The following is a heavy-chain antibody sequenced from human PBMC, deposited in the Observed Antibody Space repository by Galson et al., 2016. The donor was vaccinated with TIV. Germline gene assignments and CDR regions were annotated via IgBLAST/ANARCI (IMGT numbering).Heavy chain of an antibody. CDR2: IFSDGTS. V-gene: IGHV3-53*01. CDR3: AKTTPAEIQLGYYFDF. D-gene: IGHD5-18*01. J-gene: IGHJ4*02. CDR1: GFNVRYNC. Sequence: SLRLSCAASGFNVRYNCMGWVRQAPGKGLEWVSLIFSDGTSYYADSVKGRFPISRDNSKNTLYPQMDSLRAEDTAVYFCAKTTPAEIQLGYYFDFWGRGTLVTVSS.